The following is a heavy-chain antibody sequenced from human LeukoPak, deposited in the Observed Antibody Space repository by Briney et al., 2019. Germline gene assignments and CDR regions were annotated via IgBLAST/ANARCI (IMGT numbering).Heavy chain of an antibody. CDR2: INQGGSER. CDR3: AKDEPGGAYQY. Sequence: PGESLRLSCDASGFTFNKSWMTWVRQTPGKGPEWVANINQGGSERYYLGSVKGRFTISRDNAKNSVYLQMSNLRGDDTAVYYCAKDEPGGAYQYWGQGTLVTVSS. J-gene: IGHJ4*02. D-gene: IGHD2-2*01. V-gene: IGHV3-7*03. CDR1: GFTFNKSW.